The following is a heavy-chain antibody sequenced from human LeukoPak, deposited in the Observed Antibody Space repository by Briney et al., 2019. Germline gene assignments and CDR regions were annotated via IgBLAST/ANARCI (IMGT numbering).Heavy chain of an antibody. Sequence: ASVKVSCKASGYTLTSYYMHWVRQATGQGLEWMGWMSPNSGDTGYAQKFQGRVTMTSDSSISTAYMELSSLRSEDTAIYYCVRTPPNWGFDYWGQGTLVTVSS. CDR3: VRTPPNWGFDY. V-gene: IGHV1-8*02. CDR1: GYTLTSYY. CDR2: MSPNSGDT. J-gene: IGHJ4*02. D-gene: IGHD7-27*01.